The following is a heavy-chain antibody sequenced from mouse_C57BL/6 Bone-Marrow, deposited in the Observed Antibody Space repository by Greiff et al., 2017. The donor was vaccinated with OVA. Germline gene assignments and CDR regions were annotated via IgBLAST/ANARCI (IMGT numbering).Heavy chain of an antibody. V-gene: IGHV1-55*01. Sequence: VQLQQPGAELVKPGASVKMSCKASGYTFTSYWITWVKQRPGQGLEWIGDIYPGSGSTNYNEKFKSKATLTVDTSSSTAYMQLSSLTSEDSAVYYWARSPSTVPAMDYWGQGTSVTVSS. J-gene: IGHJ4*01. CDR3: ARSPSTVPAMDY. CDR2: IYPGSGST. D-gene: IGHD1-1*01. CDR1: GYTFTSYW.